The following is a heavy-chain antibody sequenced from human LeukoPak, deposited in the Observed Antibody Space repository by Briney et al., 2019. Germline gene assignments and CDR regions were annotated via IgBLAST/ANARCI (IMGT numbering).Heavy chain of an antibody. CDR3: ARDSLLGNYFDY. CDR2: IYYSGST. Sequence: SETLSLTCSVSGGSISSYYWSWIRQPPGKGLEWIGYIYYSGSTNYNPSLKSRVTISVDTSKNQFSLKLSSVTAADTAVYYCARDSLLGNYFDYWGQGTLVTVSS. D-gene: IGHD2-15*01. J-gene: IGHJ4*02. CDR1: GGSISSYY. V-gene: IGHV4-59*01.